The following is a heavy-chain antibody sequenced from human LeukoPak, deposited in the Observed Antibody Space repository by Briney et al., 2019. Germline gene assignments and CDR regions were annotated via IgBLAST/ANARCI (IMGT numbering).Heavy chain of an antibody. V-gene: IGHV4-39*07. CDR2: IYHSGST. D-gene: IGHD3-9*01. Sequence: SETLSLTCTVSGGSISSSSYYWGWIRQPPGKGLEWIGEIYHSGSTNYNPSLKSRVTISVDKSKNQFSLKLSSVTAADTAVYYCVRGLLRYFDGTSGPWGQGTLVTVSS. CDR3: VRGLLRYFDGTSGP. CDR1: GGSISSSSYY. J-gene: IGHJ5*02.